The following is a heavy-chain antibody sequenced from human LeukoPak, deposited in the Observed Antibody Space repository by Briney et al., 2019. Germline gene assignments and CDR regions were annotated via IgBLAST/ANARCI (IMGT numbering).Heavy chain of an antibody. CDR1: GFTFSSYW. CDR2: INSDGSST. V-gene: IGHV3-74*01. CDR3: ARGEYYYDSSGFFDI. Sequence: GGSLRLSCAASGFTFSSYWMHWVRQALGKGLVWVSRINSDGSSTSYADSVKGRFTISRDNAKNTLYLQMNSLGAEDTAVYYCARGEYYYDSSGFFDIWGQGTMVTVSS. J-gene: IGHJ3*02. D-gene: IGHD3-22*01.